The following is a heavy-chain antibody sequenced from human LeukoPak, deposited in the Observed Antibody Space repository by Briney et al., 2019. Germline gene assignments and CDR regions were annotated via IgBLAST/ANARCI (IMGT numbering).Heavy chain of an antibody. J-gene: IGHJ4*02. D-gene: IGHD6-19*01. CDR3: ARRGSSGCFDF. Sequence: GGSLRLSCAASGFTFSSYWMSWVRQAPGKGLEWVAVMSHDGSNEYYGDSVKGRFTISRDNSKNTLFLQMHSLRVEDTATYYCARRGSSGCFDFWGQGTLVTVSS. CDR2: MSHDGSNE. V-gene: IGHV3-30-3*01. CDR1: GFTFSSYW.